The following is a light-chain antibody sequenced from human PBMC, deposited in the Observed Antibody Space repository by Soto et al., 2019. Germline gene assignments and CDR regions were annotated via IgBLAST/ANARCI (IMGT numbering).Light chain of an antibody. V-gene: IGLV2-14*01. CDR1: SSDIGGYNY. Sequence: QSALTQPASVSGSPGQSITISCTGTSSDIGGYNYVAWYQQYPGQAPKLIIYEVIARPSGVSNRFSGSKSGNTASLTISGLQAADEADYYCSSYSTSNTVVFGGGTKLTVL. J-gene: IGLJ2*01. CDR2: EVI. CDR3: SSYSTSNTVV.